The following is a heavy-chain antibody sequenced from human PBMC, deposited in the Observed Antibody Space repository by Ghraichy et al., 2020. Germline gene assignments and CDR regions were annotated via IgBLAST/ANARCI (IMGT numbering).Heavy chain of an antibody. V-gene: IGHV3-23*01. D-gene: IGHD3-22*01. CDR2: ISGSGGST. J-gene: IGHJ4*02. Sequence: GESLNISCAASGFTFSSYAMSWVRQAPGKGLEWVSAISGSGGSTYYADSVKGRFTISRDNSKNTLYLQMNSLRAEDTAVYYCAKGGIVVHLRIGGQGTLVTVSS. CDR3: AKGGIVVHLRI. CDR1: GFTFSSYA.